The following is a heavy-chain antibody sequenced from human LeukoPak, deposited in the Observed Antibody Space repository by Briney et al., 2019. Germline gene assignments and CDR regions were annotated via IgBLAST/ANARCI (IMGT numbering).Heavy chain of an antibody. V-gene: IGHV4-61*08. CDR1: GGSISSGGYS. J-gene: IGHJ5*02. D-gene: IGHD3-16*01. CDR3: ARESVFGGFDP. CDR2: IYYSGST. Sequence: SETLSLTCAVSGGSISSGGYSWSWIRQPPGKGLEWIGYIYYSGSTNYNPSLKSRVTISVDTSKNQFSLKLSSVTAADTAVYYCARESVFGGFDPWGQGTLVTVSS.